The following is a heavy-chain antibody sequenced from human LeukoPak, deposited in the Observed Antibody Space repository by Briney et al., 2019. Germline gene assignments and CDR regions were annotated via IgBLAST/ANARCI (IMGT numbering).Heavy chain of an antibody. D-gene: IGHD2-2*02. CDR1: GYTFNAYY. CDR3: ASMFDCSSTSCYRGVDY. J-gene: IGHJ4*02. V-gene: IGHV1-2*06. Sequence: ASVKVSCKASGYTFNAYYVHWVRQAPGQGLEWIGRINPNSGVTNYAQNFQGRVTMTRDTSISTAYMELSRLRSDDTAVYYCASMFDCSSTSCYRGVDYWGQGTLVTVSS. CDR2: INPNSGVT.